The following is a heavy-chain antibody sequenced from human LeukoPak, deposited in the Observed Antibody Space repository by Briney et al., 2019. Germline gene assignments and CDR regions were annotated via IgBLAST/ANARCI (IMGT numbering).Heavy chain of an antibody. J-gene: IGHJ4*02. Sequence: SETVSLSCTVSGGSISSSSYYWGWIRQPPGKGLEWIGSIYYSGSTYYNPSLKSRVTISVDTSKNQFSLKLSSVTAADTAVYYCARGGVFKAAATFDYWGQGVLVTVTS. D-gene: IGHD2-15*01. CDR2: IYYSGST. CDR1: GGSISSSSYY. CDR3: ARGGVFKAAATFDY. V-gene: IGHV4-39*01.